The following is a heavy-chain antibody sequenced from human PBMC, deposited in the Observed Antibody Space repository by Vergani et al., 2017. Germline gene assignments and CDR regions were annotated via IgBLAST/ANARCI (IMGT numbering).Heavy chain of an antibody. V-gene: IGHV3-30-3*01. CDR3: ARAPSSLLYRAGYFQH. J-gene: IGHJ1*01. CDR2: ISYDGSNK. D-gene: IGHD2-2*02. CDR1: VFTFSSDA. Sequence: QVQLLETGGGVVQPGRSLRLSRAASVFTFSSDAMHCVRQAPGKGREWVAVISYDGSNKYYADSVKGRFTISRDNSKNTLYLQMNSLRAEDTAVYYCARAPSSLLYRAGYFQHWGQGTLVTVSS.